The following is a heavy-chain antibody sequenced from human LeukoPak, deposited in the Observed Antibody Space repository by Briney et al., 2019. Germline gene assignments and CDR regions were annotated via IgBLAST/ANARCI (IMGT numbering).Heavy chain of an antibody. Sequence: ASETLSLTCTVSGGSISSSSYYWGWIRQPPGKGLEWIGSIYYSGSTYCNPSLKSRVTISVDTSKNQFPLKLSSVTAADTAVYYCARDERTPRGYSYGYFDYWGQGTLVTVSS. J-gene: IGHJ4*02. CDR3: ARDERTPRGYSYGYFDY. CDR1: GGSISSSSYY. V-gene: IGHV4-39*02. CDR2: IYYSGST. D-gene: IGHD5-18*01.